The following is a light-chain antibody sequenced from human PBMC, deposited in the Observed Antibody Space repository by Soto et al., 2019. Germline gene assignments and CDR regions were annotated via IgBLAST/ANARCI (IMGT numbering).Light chain of an antibody. J-gene: IGLJ2*01. V-gene: IGLV2-14*03. CDR1: SSDVGANNY. Sequence: QSALTQPASVSGSPGQSITISCTGTSSDVGANNYISWYQQHPGKAPKLMIFDVSNRPSGVSNRFSGSKSGNTASLTISGLQAEDEGDYYCSSYTTTRTLFGGGTKLTVL. CDR2: DVS. CDR3: SSYTTTRTL.